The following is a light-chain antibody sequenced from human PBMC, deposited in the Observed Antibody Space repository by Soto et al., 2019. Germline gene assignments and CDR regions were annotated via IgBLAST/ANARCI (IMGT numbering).Light chain of an antibody. V-gene: IGKV3-20*01. J-gene: IGKJ3*01. CDR1: QSINSRY. Sequence: EIVLTQSPGTLSLSRGERATLSCRASQSINSRYLAWYQQKPGQAPRLLIYGASSRATGIPDRFSGSGSGTDFTLTISRLEPEDCAVYYCQQFGSSPGFTFGPGTKVDIK. CDR3: QQFGSSPGFT. CDR2: GAS.